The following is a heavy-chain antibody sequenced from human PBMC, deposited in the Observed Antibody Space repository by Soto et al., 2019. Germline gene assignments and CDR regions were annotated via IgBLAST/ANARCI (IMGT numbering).Heavy chain of an antibody. D-gene: IGHD3-10*01. V-gene: IGHV4-59*12. CDR3: ARWRVRGVIDAYYYYGMDV. J-gene: IGHJ6*02. Sequence: PSETLSLTCTVSGGSISSYYWSWIRQPPGKGLEWIGYIYYSGSTNYNPSLKSRVTISVDTSKNQFSLKLSSVTAADTAVYYCARWRVRGVIDAYYYYGMDVWGQGTTVTVSS. CDR1: GGSISSYY. CDR2: IYYSGST.